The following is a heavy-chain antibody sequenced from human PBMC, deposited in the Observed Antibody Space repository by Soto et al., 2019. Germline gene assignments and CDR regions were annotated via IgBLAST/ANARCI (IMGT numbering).Heavy chain of an antibody. Sequence: QVQLQESGPGLLKPSQTLSLTCSVSGGSVSSGAFYWSWLRQHPGKGLEWIGYIYYTGTTYYNPSLKSRVDVSLDKPKKQFALKLTSVTAADTTVYYCATYCDRPSCAEGAMDVWGQGTTVTVSS. V-gene: IGHV4-31*03. CDR3: ATYCDRPSCAEGAMDV. J-gene: IGHJ6*02. CDR2: IYYTGTT. CDR1: GGSVSSGAFY. D-gene: IGHD2-21*01.